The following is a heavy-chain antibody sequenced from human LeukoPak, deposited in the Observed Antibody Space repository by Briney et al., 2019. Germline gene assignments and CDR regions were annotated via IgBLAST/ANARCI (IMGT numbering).Heavy chain of an antibody. V-gene: IGHV1-69*04. CDR3: ARMYGGPDY. D-gene: IGHD4-23*01. Sequence: PVKVSCKASGGTFSSYAISWVRQAPGQGLEWMGRIIPILGIANYAQKFQGRVTITADKSTSTAYMELSSLRSDDTAVYYCARMYGGPDYWGQGTLVTVSS. CDR1: GGTFSSYA. J-gene: IGHJ4*02. CDR2: IIPILGIA.